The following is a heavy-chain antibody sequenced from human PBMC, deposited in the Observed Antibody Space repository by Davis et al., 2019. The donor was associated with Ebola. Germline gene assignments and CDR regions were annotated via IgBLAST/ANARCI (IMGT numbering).Heavy chain of an antibody. CDR3: ARDRNYYDSSGYYTFDAFDI. Sequence: GGSLRLSCAASGFTFSDYYMSWIRQAPGKGLEWVSYISSSGSTIYYADSVKGRFTISRDNAKNSLYLQMNSLRAEDTAVYYCARDRNYYDSSGYYTFDAFDIWGQGTMVTVSS. V-gene: IGHV3-11*04. CDR1: GFTFSDYY. D-gene: IGHD3-22*01. CDR2: ISSSGSTI. J-gene: IGHJ3*02.